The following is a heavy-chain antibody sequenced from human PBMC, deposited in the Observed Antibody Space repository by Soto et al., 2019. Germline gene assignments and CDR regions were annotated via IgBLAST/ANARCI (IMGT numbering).Heavy chain of an antibody. CDR3: AADTMDYGDYYYYYYGMDV. D-gene: IGHD4-17*01. V-gene: IGHV1-58*01. J-gene: IGHJ6*02. Sequence: SVKVSCKASGFTFTSSAVQWVRQARGQRLEWIGWIVVGSGNTNYAQKFQERVTITRDMSTSTAYMELSSLRSEDTAVYYCAADTMDYGDYYYYYYGMDVWGQGTTVTVSS. CDR2: IVVGSGNT. CDR1: GFTFTSSA.